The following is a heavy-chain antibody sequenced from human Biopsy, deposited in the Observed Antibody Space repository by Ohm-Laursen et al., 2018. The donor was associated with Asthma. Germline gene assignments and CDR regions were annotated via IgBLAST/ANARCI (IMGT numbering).Heavy chain of an antibody. CDR1: GGSFSGYY. CDR2: INHSGST. J-gene: IGHJ3*02. CDR3: ARTYYDFLTGQVNDVFAI. Sequence: SDTLSLTCVVYGGSFSGYYWSWIRQPPGKGLEWIGEINHSGSTNYNPSLKSRVTISVDTSKNQFSLKLSSVTAADTAVYYCARTYYDFLTGQVNDVFAIWGQGTMVTVSS. V-gene: IGHV4-34*01. D-gene: IGHD3-9*01.